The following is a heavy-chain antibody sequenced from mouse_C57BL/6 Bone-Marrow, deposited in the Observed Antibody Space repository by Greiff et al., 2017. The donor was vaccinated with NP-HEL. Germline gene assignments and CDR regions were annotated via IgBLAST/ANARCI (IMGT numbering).Heavy chain of an antibody. CDR3: ARILRYLFAY. CDR1: GYTFTSYG. V-gene: IGHV1-81*01. J-gene: IGHJ3*01. CDR2: IYPRSGNT. D-gene: IGHD1-1*01. Sequence: QVQLQQSGAELVRPGASVKLSCKASGYTFTSYGISWVKQRTGQGLEWIGEIYPRSGNTYYNEKFKGKATLTADKSSSTAYMELRSLTSEDSAVYFCARILRYLFAYWGQGTLVTVSA.